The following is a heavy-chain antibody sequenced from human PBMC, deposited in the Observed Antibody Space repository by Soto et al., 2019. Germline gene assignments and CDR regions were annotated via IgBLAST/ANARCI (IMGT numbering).Heavy chain of an antibody. J-gene: IGHJ4*02. Sequence: QLQLQESGPGLVKPSETLSLTCTVSPDSISTNTYYWGWIRQSPGKGLEWIGSISYSWATYYNPSLRSRITISVDRSNNRVSLKLRSATAADTAVYYCARLRVDPPAMWAFDYWGQGTLVTVSS. CDR1: PDSISTNTYY. CDR2: ISYSWAT. CDR3: ARLRVDPPAMWAFDY. D-gene: IGHD2-2*01. V-gene: IGHV4-39*01.